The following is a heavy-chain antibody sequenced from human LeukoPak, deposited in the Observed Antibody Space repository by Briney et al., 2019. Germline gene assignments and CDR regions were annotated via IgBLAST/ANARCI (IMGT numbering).Heavy chain of an antibody. CDR2: INPNSGGT. CDR3: AGPYSGSSYDSDYYYYMDV. CDR1: GYTFTGYY. Sequence: ASVKVFCKASGYTFTGYYMHWVRQAPGPGLEWMGRINPNSGGTNYAQKFHVRVTMTRDTSISTAYMELSRLRSDDTAVYYCAGPYSGSSYDSDYYYYMDVWGKGTTVTVSS. D-gene: IGHD1-26*01. J-gene: IGHJ6*03. V-gene: IGHV1-2*06.